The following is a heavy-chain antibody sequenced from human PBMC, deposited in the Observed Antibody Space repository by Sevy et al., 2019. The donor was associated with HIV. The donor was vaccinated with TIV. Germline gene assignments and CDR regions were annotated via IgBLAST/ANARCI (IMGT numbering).Heavy chain of an antibody. D-gene: IGHD3-22*01. J-gene: IGHJ6*02. V-gene: IGHV3-66*01. Sequence: GGSLRLSCAASGLSVSDNYMNWVRQAPGKGLELVSVIYSDGRTYYADSVKGRFTISRNNSKNTLYLHMNNLRPEDTAVYYCARDRYYDASGYYYYYYGMDVWAHGTTVTVSS. CDR3: ARDRYYDASGYYYYYYGMDV. CDR2: IYSDGRT. CDR1: GLSVSDNY.